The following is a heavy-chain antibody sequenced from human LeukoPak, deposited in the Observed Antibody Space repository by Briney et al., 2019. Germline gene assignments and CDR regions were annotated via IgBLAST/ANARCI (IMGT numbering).Heavy chain of an antibody. CDR3: ARARRDGYNPAFDY. D-gene: IGHD5-24*01. V-gene: IGHV4-59*01. J-gene: IGHJ4*02. CDR2: IYYSGST. CDR1: GGSISSYY. Sequence: SETLSLTCTVSGGSISSYYWSWIRQPPGKGLEWIGYIYYSGSTNYNPSLKSRVTISVDTSKNQFSLKLSSVTAADAAVYYCARARRDGYNPAFDYWGQGTLVTVSS.